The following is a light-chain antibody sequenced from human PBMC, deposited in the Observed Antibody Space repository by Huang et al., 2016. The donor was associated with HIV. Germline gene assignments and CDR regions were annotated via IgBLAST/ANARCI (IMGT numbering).Light chain of an antibody. J-gene: IGKJ4*01. CDR2: GTS. Sequence: DIQMTQSPSSLSASVGASVSISCRATENITSFLYRNHRNPGTAPRLLNYGTSTLQSGVPARFSGHGSGTDVTLTNRSLQPEGIGTYYCQQSFSTLTFGGGTKVQIK. CDR1: ENITSF. CDR3: QQSFSTLT. V-gene: IGKV1-39*01.